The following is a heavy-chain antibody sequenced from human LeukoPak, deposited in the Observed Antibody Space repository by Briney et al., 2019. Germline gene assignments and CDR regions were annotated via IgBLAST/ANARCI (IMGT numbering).Heavy chain of an antibody. CDR3: AKQGQSTDDYTDY. Sequence: GGSLRLSCAASGFTFSSYWMSWVRQAPGKGLEWVSGISGSGGTTYYADSVKGRFTISRDNSKNTLFLQMNSLRAEDTAVYYCAKQGQSTDDYTDYWGQGILVTVSS. V-gene: IGHV3-23*01. CDR2: ISGSGGTT. J-gene: IGHJ4*02. CDR1: GFTFSSYW. D-gene: IGHD4-11*01.